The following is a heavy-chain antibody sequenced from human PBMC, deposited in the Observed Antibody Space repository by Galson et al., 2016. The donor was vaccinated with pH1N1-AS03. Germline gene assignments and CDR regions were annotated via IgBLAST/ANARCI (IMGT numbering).Heavy chain of an antibody. Sequence: SVKGSCKASGYIFTGFYVHWVRQAPGQGLEWMGWINTDSGVTNYAQKFEAWVTMTRDTSVSTAYMELYGLKSDDTAVYYCARDPRGPCTSATCPTTYYFGMDVWGQGTTVIVSS. CDR3: ARDPRGPCTSATCPTTYYFGMDV. CDR1: GYIFTGFY. J-gene: IGHJ6*02. CDR2: INTDSGVT. V-gene: IGHV1-2*04. D-gene: IGHD2-2*01.